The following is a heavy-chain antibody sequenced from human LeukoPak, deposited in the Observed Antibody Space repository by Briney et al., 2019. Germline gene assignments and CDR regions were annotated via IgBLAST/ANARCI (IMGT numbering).Heavy chain of an antibody. CDR1: GFSFSNYW. V-gene: IGHV3-7*03. CDR2: INGDGSHS. J-gene: IGHJ4*02. CDR3: ARRRCSSTSCFFDY. D-gene: IGHD2-2*01. Sequence: GGSLRLSCAASGFSFSNYWMTWVRQAPGKGLERVADINGDGSHSYCVDSVKGRFTISRDNAKRSLYLQMNSLRAEDTAVYYCARRRCSSTSCFFDYWGQGTLVTVSS.